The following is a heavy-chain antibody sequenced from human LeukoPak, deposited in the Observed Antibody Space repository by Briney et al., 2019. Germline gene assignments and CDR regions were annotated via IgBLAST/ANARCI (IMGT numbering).Heavy chain of an antibody. V-gene: IGHV4-59*01. Sequence: SETLSLTCTVSGGSISSYYWSWIRQPAGKGLEWIGYIYYSGSTNYNPSLKSRVTISVDTSKNQFSLKLSSVTAADTAVYYCAREGDSLFDYWGQGTLVTVSS. CDR3: AREGDSLFDY. CDR1: GGSISSYY. D-gene: IGHD1-26*01. J-gene: IGHJ4*02. CDR2: IYYSGST.